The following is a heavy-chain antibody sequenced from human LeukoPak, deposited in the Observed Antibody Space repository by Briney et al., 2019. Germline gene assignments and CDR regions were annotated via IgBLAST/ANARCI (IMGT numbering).Heavy chain of an antibody. CDR1: GGSISSGGYY. CDR2: IYYSGST. V-gene: IGHV4-31*03. J-gene: IGHJ4*02. D-gene: IGHD3-10*01. Sequence: SGTLSLTCTVSGGSISSGGYYWSWIRQHPGKGLEWIGYIYYSGSTYYNPSLKSRVTISVDTSKNQFSLKLSSVTAADTAVYYCARASTYYYGSGEAAVDYWGQGTLVTVSS. CDR3: ARASTYYYGSGEAAVDY.